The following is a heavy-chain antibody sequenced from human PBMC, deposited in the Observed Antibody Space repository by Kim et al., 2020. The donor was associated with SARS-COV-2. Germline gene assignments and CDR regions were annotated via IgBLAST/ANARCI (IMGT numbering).Heavy chain of an antibody. J-gene: IGHJ5*02. Sequence: GGSLRLSCASSGFIFNYYWMSWVRQAPGKGLEWVANIKQDGSKKYYVDSVKGRFTISRDNAKNSLYLQMNSLRAEDTAIYYCARDRCSDGSCYSGANWFDPWGQGTLVTVSS. V-gene: IGHV3-7*03. CDR2: IKQDGSKK. CDR1: GFIFNYYW. D-gene: IGHD2-15*01. CDR3: ARDRCSDGSCYSGANWFDP.